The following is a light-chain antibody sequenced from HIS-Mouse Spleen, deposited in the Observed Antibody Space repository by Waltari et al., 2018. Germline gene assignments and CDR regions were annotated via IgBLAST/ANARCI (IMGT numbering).Light chain of an antibody. CDR1: SRAVGSYNL. V-gene: IGLV2-23*01. J-gene: IGLJ2*01. Sequence: QSALTQPASVSGSPGQSITISCTGTSRAVGSYNLVPWYQQHPGKAPKLMIYEGSKRPSGVSNRFSGSKSGNTASLTISGLQAEDEADYYCCSYAGSSTLVFGGGTKLTVL. CDR3: CSYAGSSTLV. CDR2: EGS.